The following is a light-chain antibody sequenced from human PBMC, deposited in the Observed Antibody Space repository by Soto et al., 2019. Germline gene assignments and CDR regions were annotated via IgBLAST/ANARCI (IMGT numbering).Light chain of an antibody. Sequence: DIQMTQSPSSLSASVGARVTITCRASQGISNYLAWYQQKPGKVPKLLIYAASTLQSGVSSRFSGSGSGTDFTLTISSLQPEDVATYYCQKYNSAPPLTFGGGTKVEIK. J-gene: IGKJ4*01. V-gene: IGKV1-27*01. CDR2: AAS. CDR1: QGISNY. CDR3: QKYNSAPPLT.